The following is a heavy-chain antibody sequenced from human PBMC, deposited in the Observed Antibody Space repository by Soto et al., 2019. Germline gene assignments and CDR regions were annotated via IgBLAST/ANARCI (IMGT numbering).Heavy chain of an antibody. CDR3: ARGDYGTGGYPFPYFDY. CDR2: INPDSGAT. Sequence: HEHLVQSGAEVKRPGASLKVSCKASGYSFTGYYIHWVRQAPGQGLEWMGWINPDSGATNYAQNFQGRVTLTSDTSISTASLDLTSLTYDDTAVYYGARGDYGTGGYPFPYFDYLGEGTLVIVSS. D-gene: IGHD2-8*02. CDR1: GYSFTGYY. J-gene: IGHJ4*02. V-gene: IGHV1-2*02.